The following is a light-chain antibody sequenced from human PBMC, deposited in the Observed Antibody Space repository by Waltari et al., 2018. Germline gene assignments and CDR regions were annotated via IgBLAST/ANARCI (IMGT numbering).Light chain of an antibody. V-gene: IGKV2-28*01. CDR1: QSPDPFNGNKN. Sequence: EIVMTQSPLSLSVTPGEPASISCRSSQSPDPFNGNKNVDWYLKQPGQSPHLLIYMGSNRASGVPDRFRGFASDTDFILKISRVETEDVGVYYCMQSRQTPYTFGQGTKLEIK. J-gene: IGKJ2*01. CDR3: MQSRQTPYT. CDR2: MGS.